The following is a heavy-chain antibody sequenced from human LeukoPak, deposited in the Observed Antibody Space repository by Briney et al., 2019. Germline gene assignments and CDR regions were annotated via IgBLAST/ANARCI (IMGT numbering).Heavy chain of an antibody. CDR1: GFTFSSYG. Sequence: PGGSLRLSCAASGFTFSSYGMHWVRQAPGKGLEWEAVISYDGSNKYYADSVKGRFTISRDNSKNTLYLQMNSLRAEDTAVYYCARGPRGYSSGQRDYYYGMDVWGQGTTVTVSS. V-gene: IGHV3-30*03. CDR3: ARGPRGYSSGQRDYYYGMDV. D-gene: IGHD6-19*01. CDR2: ISYDGSNK. J-gene: IGHJ6*02.